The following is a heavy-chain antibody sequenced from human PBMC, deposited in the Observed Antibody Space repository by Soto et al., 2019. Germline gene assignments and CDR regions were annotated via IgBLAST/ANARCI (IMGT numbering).Heavy chain of an antibody. J-gene: IGHJ4*02. Sequence: HPGGSLRLSCAASGFTFSSYAMSWVRQAPGKGLEWVSAISGSGGSTYYADSVKGRFTISRDNSKNTLYLQMNSLRAEDTAVYYCAKDRRYCSSTSCRVYFDYWGQGTLVTVSS. V-gene: IGHV3-23*01. CDR3: AKDRRYCSSTSCRVYFDY. CDR1: GFTFSSYA. CDR2: ISGSGGST. D-gene: IGHD2-2*01.